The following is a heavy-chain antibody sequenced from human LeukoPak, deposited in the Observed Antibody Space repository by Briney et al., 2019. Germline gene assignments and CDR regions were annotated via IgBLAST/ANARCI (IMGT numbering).Heavy chain of an antibody. Sequence: GGSLRLSCAASGFAFSDYYMSWIRQAPGKGLEWVSYISSSSSYTNYADSVKGRFTISRDNAKNSLYLQMNSLRAEDTAVYYCARAGEVVVAATDYWGQGTLVTVSS. D-gene: IGHD2-15*01. CDR1: GFAFSDYY. V-gene: IGHV3-11*06. J-gene: IGHJ4*02. CDR3: ARAGEVVVAATDY. CDR2: ISSSSSYT.